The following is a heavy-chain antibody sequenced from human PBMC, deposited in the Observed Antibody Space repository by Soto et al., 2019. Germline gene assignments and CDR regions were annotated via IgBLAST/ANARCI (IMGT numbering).Heavy chain of an antibody. V-gene: IGHV6-1*01. D-gene: IGHD2-2*01. J-gene: IGHJ6*02. CDR3: ARGVSFSYHRTYYYYGMDV. CDR1: GDSVSSNSAA. CDR2: TYYRSKWYN. Sequence: PSQTLSLTCAISGDSVSSNSAAWNWIRQSPSRGLEWLGRTYYRSKWYNDYAVSVKSRITINPDTSKNQFSLQLNSVTPEDTAVYYCARGVSFSYHRTYYYYGMDVWGQGTTVTVSS.